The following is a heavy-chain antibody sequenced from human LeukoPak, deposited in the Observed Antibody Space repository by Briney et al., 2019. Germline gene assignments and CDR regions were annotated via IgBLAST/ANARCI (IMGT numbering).Heavy chain of an antibody. CDR2: INSDGSST. CDR1: GFTFSSYW. J-gene: IGHJ6*03. D-gene: IGHD3-3*01. V-gene: IGHV3-74*01. CDR3: VPRKEWSCYMGV. Sequence: QTGGSLRLSCAASGFTFSSYWMHWVRQAPGKGLVWVSRINSDGSSTSYADSVKGRFTISRDNSKNTLYLQMNSLRAEDTAVYYCVPRKEWSCYMGVWNKGTTVTVSS.